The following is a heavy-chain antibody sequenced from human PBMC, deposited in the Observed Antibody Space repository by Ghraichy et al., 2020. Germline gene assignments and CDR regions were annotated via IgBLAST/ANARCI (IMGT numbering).Heavy chain of an antibody. D-gene: IGHD6-19*01. CDR3: AKGRIAVAGTRIDY. J-gene: IGHJ4*02. CDR2: IRYDGSNK. CDR1: GFTFSSYG. V-gene: IGHV3-30*02. Sequence: GGSLRLSCAASGFTFSSYGMHWVRQAPGKGLEWVAFIRYDGSNKYYADSVKGRFTISRDNSENTLYLQMNSLRAEDTAVYYCAKGRIAVAGTRIDYWGQGTLVTVSS.